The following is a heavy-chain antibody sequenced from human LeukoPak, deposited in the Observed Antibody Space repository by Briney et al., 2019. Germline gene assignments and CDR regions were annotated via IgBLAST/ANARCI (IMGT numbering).Heavy chain of an antibody. CDR2: INAGNGNT. Sequence: GASVKVSCTASGYTFTSYAMHWVRQAPGQRLEWMGWINAGNGNTKYSQKFQGRVTITRDTSASTAYMELSSLRSEDTAVYYCAKALQYGIAARPDGGMDVWGQGTTVTVSS. CDR1: GYTFTSYA. CDR3: AKALQYGIAARPDGGMDV. J-gene: IGHJ6*02. D-gene: IGHD6-6*01. V-gene: IGHV1-3*01.